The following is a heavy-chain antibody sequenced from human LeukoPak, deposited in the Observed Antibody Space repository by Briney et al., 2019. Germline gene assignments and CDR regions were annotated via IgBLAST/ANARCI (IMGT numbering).Heavy chain of an antibody. Sequence: GGSLRLSCAASGFTFSNYAMSWVRQAPGKGLEWASGISGSGDSTFYAASVKGRFTISRDNSKNTLSLQMSSLRAEDTAVYYCAKFVTTTVNSYFDHWGQGTLVTVSS. CDR1: GFTFSNYA. CDR2: ISGSGDST. V-gene: IGHV3-23*01. J-gene: IGHJ4*02. CDR3: AKFVTTTVNSYFDH. D-gene: IGHD4-17*01.